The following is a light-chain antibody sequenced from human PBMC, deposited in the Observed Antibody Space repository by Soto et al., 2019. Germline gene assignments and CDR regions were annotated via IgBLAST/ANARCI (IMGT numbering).Light chain of an antibody. V-gene: IGKV3-20*01. J-gene: IGKJ1*01. Sequence: EIVLTQSPGTLSLSPGERATLSCRASQSVSSSYLAWYQQKPGQAPRLHIYGASSRATGIPDRFSGSGSGTDFTLTISRLEPEDCAVYYCHQYGISPPRTFGQGTKVEIK. CDR2: GAS. CDR3: HQYGISPPRT. CDR1: QSVSSSY.